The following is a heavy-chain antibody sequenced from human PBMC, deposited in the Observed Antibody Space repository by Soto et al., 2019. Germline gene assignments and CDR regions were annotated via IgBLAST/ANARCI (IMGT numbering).Heavy chain of an antibody. Sequence: GGSLRLSCAASGFTFSDYYMTCIRQARWIGLEWVSYISSSSGTISYANSVKGRFTISRDNAKNSLYLQMNSLRAEDTAVYYCARSRIAAANNRFDPWGQGTLVTVSS. CDR1: GFTFSDYY. CDR3: ARSRIAAANNRFDP. V-gene: IGHV3-11*04. CDR2: ISSSSGTI. J-gene: IGHJ5*02. D-gene: IGHD6-13*01.